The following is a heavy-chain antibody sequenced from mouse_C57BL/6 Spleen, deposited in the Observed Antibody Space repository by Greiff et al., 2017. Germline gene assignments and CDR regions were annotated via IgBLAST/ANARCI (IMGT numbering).Heavy chain of an antibody. Sequence: QVQLQQPGAELVMPGASVKLSCKASGYTFTSYWMHWVKQRPGQGLEWIGEIDPSDSYTNYNQKFKGKSTLTVDKSSSTAYMQLSSLTSEDSAVYYCARGVTTGDWYFDVWGTGTTVTVSS. CDR2: IDPSDSYT. CDR3: ARGVTTGDWYFDV. CDR1: GYTFTSYW. V-gene: IGHV1-69*01. D-gene: IGHD2-2*01. J-gene: IGHJ1*03.